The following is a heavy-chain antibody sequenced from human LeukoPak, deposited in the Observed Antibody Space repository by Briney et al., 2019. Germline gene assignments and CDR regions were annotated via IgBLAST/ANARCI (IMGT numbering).Heavy chain of an antibody. CDR1: GFTFSSYG. V-gene: IGHV3-33*01. CDR3: ARDLKYYYDSSGYTYYYYGMDV. Sequence: GGSLRLSCAASGFTFSSYGMHWVRQAPGKGLEWVAVIWYDGSNKYYADSVKGRFTISRDNSKNTLYLQMNSLRDEDTAVYYCARDLKYYYDSSGYTYYYYGMDVWGQGTTVTVSS. D-gene: IGHD3-22*01. CDR2: IWYDGSNK. J-gene: IGHJ6*02.